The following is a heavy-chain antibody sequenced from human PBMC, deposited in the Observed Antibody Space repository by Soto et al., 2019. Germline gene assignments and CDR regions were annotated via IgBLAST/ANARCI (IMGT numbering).Heavy chain of an antibody. V-gene: IGHV3-23*01. Sequence: PGGSLRLSCAASGFTFSSYAMSWVRQAPGKGLEWVSAISGSGGSTYYADSVKGRFTISRDNSKNTLYLQMNSLRAEDTAVYYCAKMGILTGYYPYYYGMDVWGQGTTVTVS. D-gene: IGHD3-9*01. CDR2: ISGSGGST. J-gene: IGHJ6*02. CDR1: GFTFSSYA. CDR3: AKMGILTGYYPYYYGMDV.